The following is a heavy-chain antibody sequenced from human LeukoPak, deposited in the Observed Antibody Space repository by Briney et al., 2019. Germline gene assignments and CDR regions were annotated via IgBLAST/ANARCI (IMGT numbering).Heavy chain of an antibody. V-gene: IGHV3-33*08. CDR3: AREGDSRWGELSP. CDR1: QFTFSAYA. Sequence: PGGSLRLSCSASQFTFSAYAMHWVRQAPGKGLEWVAVIWYDGSEQYYADSVKGRFIISRDNSKSTSDLQMNSLRAEDTAVYYCAREGDSRWGELSPWGRGTLVTVSA. D-gene: IGHD3-16*02. CDR2: IWYDGSEQ. J-gene: IGHJ1*01.